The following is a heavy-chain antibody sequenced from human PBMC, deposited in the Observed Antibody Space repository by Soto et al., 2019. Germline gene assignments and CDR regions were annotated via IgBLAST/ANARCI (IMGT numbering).Heavy chain of an antibody. D-gene: IGHD2-2*01. CDR3: ARDRGDIVVVPAASNDAFDI. Sequence: GESLKISCAASGFTFSSYSMNWVRQAPGKGLEWVSSISSSSSYIYYADSVKGRFTISRDNAKNSLYLQMNSLRAEDTAVYYCARDRGDIVVVPAASNDAFDIWGQGTMVTVSS. J-gene: IGHJ3*02. V-gene: IGHV3-21*01. CDR1: GFTFSSYS. CDR2: ISSSSSYI.